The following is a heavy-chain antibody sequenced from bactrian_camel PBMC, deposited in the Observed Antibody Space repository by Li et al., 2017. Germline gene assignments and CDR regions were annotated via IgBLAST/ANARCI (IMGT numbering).Heavy chain of an antibody. CDR3: AATEIRGGRDWKRPGSYDY. CDR1: DTTNC. CDR2: IYIRGGTT. V-gene: IGHV3S63*01. J-gene: IGHJ4*01. D-gene: IGHD4*01. Sequence: HVQLVESGGGSVQAGGSLRLSCVASDTTNCIGWFRQAPGKAREGVARIYIRGGTTYYVDSVKGRFTISQDNRKNTMYLQMDSLKPEDSATYYCAATEIRGGRDWKRPGSYDYCGQGTQVTVS.